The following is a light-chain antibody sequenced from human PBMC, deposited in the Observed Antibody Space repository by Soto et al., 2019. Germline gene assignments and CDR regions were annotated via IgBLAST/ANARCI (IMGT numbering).Light chain of an antibody. CDR3: QKDSSLPI. CDR1: QGIRNF. J-gene: IGKJ3*01. Sequence: DIQMTQSPTSLSASVGDRVTITCRASQGIRNFVAWYQQKPGKAPKLLIYAASTLQSGAPSLCSGSGSGTVFLLTINRQHPEDVVTYSWQKDSSLPIFGPGTKVEIK. CDR2: AAS. V-gene: IGKV1-27*01.